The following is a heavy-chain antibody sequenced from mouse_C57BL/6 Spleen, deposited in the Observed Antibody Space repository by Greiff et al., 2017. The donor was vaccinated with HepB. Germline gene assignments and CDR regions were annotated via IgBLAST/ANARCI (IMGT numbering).Heavy chain of an antibody. Sequence: QVQLQQPGAELVKPGASVKLSCKASGYTFTSYWMQWVKQRPGQGLEWIGEIDPSDSYTNYNQKFKGKATLTVDTSSSTAYMQLSSLTSEDSAVYYYARRGGYYVDYFDYWGQGTTLTVSS. J-gene: IGHJ2*01. V-gene: IGHV1-50*01. CDR2: IDPSDSYT. CDR3: ARRGGYYVDYFDY. CDR1: GYTFTSYW. D-gene: IGHD2-3*01.